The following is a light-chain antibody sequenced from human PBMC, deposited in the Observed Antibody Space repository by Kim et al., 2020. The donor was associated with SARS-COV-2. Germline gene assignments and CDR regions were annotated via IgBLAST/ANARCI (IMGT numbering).Light chain of an antibody. CDR2: AAS. V-gene: IGKV1-5*01. Sequence: DIQMTQSPSTLSASVGDRVTITCRASQSISSSLAWYQQKLGEAPELLIYAASTLERGVPSRFSGTGSGTEFTLTISSLHSEDLATYYCQQYSSYSTFGQGTKVDIK. J-gene: IGKJ1*01. CDR1: QSISSS. CDR3: QQYSSYST.